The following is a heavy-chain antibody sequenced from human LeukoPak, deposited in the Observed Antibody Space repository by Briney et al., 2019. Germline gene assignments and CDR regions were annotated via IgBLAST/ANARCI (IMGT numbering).Heavy chain of an antibody. Sequence: GGSLRLSCAASGFTFSSYEMNWVRQAPGKGLEWVLYISSSGSSIHYADSVKGRFTISRDNAKNSLYLQMNSLRAEDTAVYYCAKGGYGPGTYNWFDPWGQGTLVTVSS. CDR2: ISSSGSSI. D-gene: IGHD3-10*01. V-gene: IGHV3-48*03. CDR1: GFTFSSYE. CDR3: AKGGYGPGTYNWFDP. J-gene: IGHJ5*02.